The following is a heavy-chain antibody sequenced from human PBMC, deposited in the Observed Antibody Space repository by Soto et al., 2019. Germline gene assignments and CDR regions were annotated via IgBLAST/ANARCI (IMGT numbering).Heavy chain of an antibody. V-gene: IGHV3-13*04. CDR2: IGTAGDT. Sequence: WGSLRLSCSASGFTFSSYDMHWVRQVPGKGLEWVSAIGTAGDTNYAGSVKGRFTISRENAKNSLYLQMNSLRAGDTAIYFCARAIGPTLSDYWGRGNMVTVSS. CDR1: GFTFSSYD. J-gene: IGHJ4*02. CDR3: ARAIGPTLSDY. D-gene: IGHD3-22*01.